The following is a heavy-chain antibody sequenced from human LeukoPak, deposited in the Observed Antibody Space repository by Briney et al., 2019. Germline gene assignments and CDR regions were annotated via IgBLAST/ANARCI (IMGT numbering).Heavy chain of an antibody. V-gene: IGHV3-33*06. CDR2: IWHDGSNK. J-gene: IGHJ4*02. D-gene: IGHD3-10*01. CDR3: AKDRGLSMVRGVISSQVVYYFDY. CDR1: GLTFSSYG. Sequence: GRSVRLSCAASGLTFSSYGMHWVRQAPGKGLEWVAVIWHDGSNKYYADSVKGRFTISRDNSKNTLYLQMNSLRAEDTAVYYCAKDRGLSMVRGVISSQVVYYFDYWGQGTLVTVSS.